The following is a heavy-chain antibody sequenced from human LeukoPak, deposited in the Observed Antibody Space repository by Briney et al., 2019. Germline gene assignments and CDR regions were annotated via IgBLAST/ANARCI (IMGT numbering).Heavy chain of an antibody. Sequence: PSQTLSLTCTVSGGSISSGDYYWSWIRQPPGKGLEWIGYIYYSGSTYYNPSLKSRVTISVDTSKNQFSLKLSSVTAADTAVYYCAGAGYYDTLTDLFYYYGMDVWGKGTTVTVSS. J-gene: IGHJ6*04. D-gene: IGHD3-9*01. V-gene: IGHV4-30-4*01. CDR3: AGAGYYDTLTDLFYYYGMDV. CDR1: GGSISSGDYY. CDR2: IYYSGST.